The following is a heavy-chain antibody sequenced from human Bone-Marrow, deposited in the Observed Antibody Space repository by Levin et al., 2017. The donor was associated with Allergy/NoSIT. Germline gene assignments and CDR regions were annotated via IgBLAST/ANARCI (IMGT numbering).Heavy chain of an antibody. Sequence: SCMAFFSPFPPSSLGWVRQAPGQGLEWMGWVSASHGNTIYAQKFPGRVTLPPSPSTTTADMELRRLRSDDTAVDYCARGRDYYYYMDVWGKGTTVTVSS. J-gene: IGHJ6*03. CDR2: VSASHGNT. CDR1: FSPFPPSS. V-gene: IGHV1-18*01. CDR3: ARGRDYYYYMDV.